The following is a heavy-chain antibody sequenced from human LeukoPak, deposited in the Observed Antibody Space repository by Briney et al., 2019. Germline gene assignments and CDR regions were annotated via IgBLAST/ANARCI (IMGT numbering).Heavy chain of an antibody. J-gene: IGHJ4*02. CDR1: GYTFTGYY. V-gene: IGHV1-46*01. D-gene: IGHD2-2*01. Sequence: ASVKVSCKASGYTFTGYYMHWVRQAPGQGLEWMGRINPSGGSTIYAQKFQGRLTVTRDTSTRTVYLELSSLRSDDTAVYYCARGFSYAKDYWGQGTLVTVSS. CDR2: INPSGGST. CDR3: ARGFSYAKDY.